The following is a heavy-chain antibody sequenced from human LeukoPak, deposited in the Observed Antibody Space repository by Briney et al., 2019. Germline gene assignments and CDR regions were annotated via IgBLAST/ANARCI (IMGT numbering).Heavy chain of an antibody. CDR3: ARDHGDYPFDY. CDR2: ISSSSSYI. J-gene: IGHJ4*02. V-gene: IGHV3-21*01. Sequence: GALRLSCAAYGFIFSSYSMNWVRQAPGKGLEWVSSISSSSSYIYYADSVKGRFTISRDNAKNSLYLQMNSLRTEDTAVYYCARDHGDYPFDYWGQGTLVTVSS. CDR1: GFIFSSYS. D-gene: IGHD4-17*01.